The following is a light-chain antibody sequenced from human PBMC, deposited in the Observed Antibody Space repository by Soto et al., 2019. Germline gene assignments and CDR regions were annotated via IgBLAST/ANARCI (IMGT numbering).Light chain of an antibody. CDR3: QQYEDLPLT. CDR1: QDINNF. J-gene: IGKJ1*01. Sequence: DIQMTQSPSSLSASVGDSVTISCQASQDINNFLNWYQQKPGKPPQLLIYDASTLEKGVPSRFRGVGDGADFAFTISNLPPEDSATYYCQQYEDLPLTFGQGTKVEIK. V-gene: IGKV1-33*01. CDR2: DAS.